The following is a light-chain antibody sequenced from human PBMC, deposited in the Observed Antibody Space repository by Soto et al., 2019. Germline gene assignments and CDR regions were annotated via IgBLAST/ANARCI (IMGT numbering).Light chain of an antibody. V-gene: IGKV1-39*01. CDR2: AAS. J-gene: IGKJ5*01. Sequence: IQMTHSPASLSASVRDGVIITCLASQTISSHLNWYQQKPGKAPNLLVYAASSLQSGVPSRFTGSGSGTDFTLTISSLQPEDFATYFCQQSYTTPIAFGQGTRLEI. CDR1: QTISSH. CDR3: QQSYTTPIA.